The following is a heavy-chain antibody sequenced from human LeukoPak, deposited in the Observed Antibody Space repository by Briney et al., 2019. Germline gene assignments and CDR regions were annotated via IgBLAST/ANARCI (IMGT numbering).Heavy chain of an antibody. D-gene: IGHD6-19*01. CDR2: INPNSGGT. CDR1: GYTFTGYY. J-gene: IGHJ4*02. V-gene: IGHV1-2*02. CDR3: ASESSSGWYPTYYFDY. Sequence: GASVKVSFKASGYTFTGYYMHWVRQAPGQGLEWMGWINPNSGGTNYAQKFQGRVTMTRDTSISTAYTELSRLRSDDTAVYYCASESSSGWYPTYYFDYWGQGTLVTVSS.